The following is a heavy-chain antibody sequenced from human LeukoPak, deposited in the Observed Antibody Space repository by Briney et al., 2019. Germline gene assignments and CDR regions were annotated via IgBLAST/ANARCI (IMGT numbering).Heavy chain of an antibody. J-gene: IGHJ6*02. D-gene: IGHD6-13*01. CDR3: ARDSSSSQVLYGMDV. CDR1: GFTFNNYP. V-gene: IGHV3-30-3*01. Sequence: GRSLRLSCAASGFTFNNYPMHWVRQAPGKGLEWVAVISYDGSNKYYADSVKGRFTISRDNSKNTLYLQMNSLRAEDTAVYYCARDSSSSQVLYGMDVWGQGTTVTVSS. CDR2: ISYDGSNK.